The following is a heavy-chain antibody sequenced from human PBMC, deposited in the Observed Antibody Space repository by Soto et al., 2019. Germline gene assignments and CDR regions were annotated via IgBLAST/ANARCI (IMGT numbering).Heavy chain of an antibody. J-gene: IGHJ5*02. CDR1: GFTFSCFT. CDR3: ARDLGFYCGGGSCHSGRFDP. D-gene: IGHD2-15*01. Sequence: GGSLILSCAASGFTFSCFTMHWVRQAPGKGLEWVAVISHDETNKYYADSVKGRTTVSRDNSKNTLYLQMNSLRAEDTAVYYCARDLGFYCGGGSCHSGRFDPWGQGTLVTVSS. V-gene: IGHV3-30-3*01. CDR2: ISHDETNK.